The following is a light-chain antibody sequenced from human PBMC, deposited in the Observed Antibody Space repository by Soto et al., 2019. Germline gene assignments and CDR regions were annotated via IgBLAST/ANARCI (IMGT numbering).Light chain of an antibody. CDR2: EVI. V-gene: IGLV2-8*01. CDR1: SSDVGGHNY. J-gene: IGLJ2*01. Sequence: QSALTQPPSASGSPGQSVTISCTGTSSDVGGHNYVSWYQQHPGKAPKLMIYEVIKRPSGVPDRFSGSKSGNTASLTVSGLQAEDEADYYCSSYVGRNNVLFGGGTKVTVL. CDR3: SSYVGRNNVL.